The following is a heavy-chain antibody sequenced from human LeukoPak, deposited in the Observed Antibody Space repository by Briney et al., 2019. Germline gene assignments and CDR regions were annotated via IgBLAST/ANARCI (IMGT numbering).Heavy chain of an antibody. CDR1: GYSISSGYH. CDR2: VYRSGTT. Sequence: SETLSLTCVVSGYSISSGYHWGWIRQPPGKGLEWIGVVYRSGTTYYDPSLKSRVTISVDTSKNQISLKVRSVTATDPAIYYCARENWIFDYWGQGILVTVSS. V-gene: IGHV4-38-2*02. D-gene: IGHD1-1*01. J-gene: IGHJ4*02. CDR3: ARENWIFDY.